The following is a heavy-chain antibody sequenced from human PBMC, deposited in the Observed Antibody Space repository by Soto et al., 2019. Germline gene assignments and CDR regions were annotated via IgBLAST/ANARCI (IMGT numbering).Heavy chain of an antibody. J-gene: IGHJ6*02. CDR2: ISPIFGTA. V-gene: IGHV1-69*06. Sequence: QVQLVQSGAEVKKPGSSVKVSCKASGCTFTSYAISWVRQAPGQGLEWMGGISPIFGTANYAQKFQGRVTITADKSTSTANREQSSLRSKETAEYYGDRDAGEFWRGYYPGGMDVWGQGTPVTVSS. CDR1: GCTFTSYA. CDR3: DRDAGEFWRGYYPGGMDV. D-gene: IGHD3-3*01.